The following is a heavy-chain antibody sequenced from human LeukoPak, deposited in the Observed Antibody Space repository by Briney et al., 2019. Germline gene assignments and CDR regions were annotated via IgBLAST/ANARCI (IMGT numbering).Heavy chain of an antibody. CDR2: IRYDGTGQ. D-gene: IGHD6-19*01. CDR3: AKVGFGWYQIDY. CDR1: GFTLSIYG. Sequence: GGSLRLSCATSGFTLSIYGMHWVRQAPGKGLEWVAFIRYDGTGQYYTDSVKGRFTISRDNSMNSMYLQTNSLRVEDTAVYYCAKVGFGWYQIDYWGQGTLVTVSS. V-gene: IGHV3-30*02. J-gene: IGHJ4*02.